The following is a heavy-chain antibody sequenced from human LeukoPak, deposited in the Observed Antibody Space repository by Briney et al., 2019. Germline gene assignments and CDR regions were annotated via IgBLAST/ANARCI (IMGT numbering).Heavy chain of an antibody. CDR3: ARDPPANYYGSGSYYRNWFDP. CDR2: IIPLFGTA. J-gene: IGHJ5*02. CDR1: GGTFSSYA. V-gene: IGHV1-69*01. Sequence: ASVKVSCKASGGTFSSYAISWVRQAPGQGLEWMGGIIPLFGTANYAQKFQGRVTITADESTSTAYMELSSLRSEDTAVYYCARDPPANYYGSGSYYRNWFDPWGQGTLVTVSS. D-gene: IGHD3-10*01.